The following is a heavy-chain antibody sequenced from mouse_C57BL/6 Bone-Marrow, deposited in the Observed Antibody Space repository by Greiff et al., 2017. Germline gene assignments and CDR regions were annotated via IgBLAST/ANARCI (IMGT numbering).Heavy chain of an antibody. J-gene: IGHJ4*01. V-gene: IGHV2-2*01. CDR1: GFSLTSYG. CDR2: IWSGGST. Sequence: QVQLQQSGPGLVQPSQSLSITCTVSGFSLTSYGVHWVRQSPGKGLEWMGVIWSGGSTDNNEAFISSMRISKDNPKSQVFFKMNSLQADDTAIYYCARRLTTVVAKDYAMDYWGQGTSVTVSS. D-gene: IGHD1-1*01. CDR3: ARRLTTVVAKDYAMDY.